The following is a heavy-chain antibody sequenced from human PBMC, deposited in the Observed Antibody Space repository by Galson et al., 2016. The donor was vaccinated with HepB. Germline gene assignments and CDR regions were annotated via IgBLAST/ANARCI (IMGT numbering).Heavy chain of an antibody. J-gene: IGHJ6*02. CDR3: ARVATAVRSGWKTLAPRFYDSGVDV. V-gene: IGHV6-1*01. D-gene: IGHD6-19*01. CDR1: GDSVSNSNVA. Sequence: CAISGDSVSNSNVAWNWIRQSPSRGLEWLGGTYKRSKWHTDYAGSVKSRMTINTDPVRTQFSLQLQSVTPEDTAVYYGARVATAVRSGWKTLAPRFYDSGVDVWGHGTNVTVSS. CDR2: TYKRSKWHT.